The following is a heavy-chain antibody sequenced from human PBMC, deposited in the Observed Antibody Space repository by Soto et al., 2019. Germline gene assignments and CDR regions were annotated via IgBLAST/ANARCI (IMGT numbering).Heavy chain of an antibody. CDR3: AREFPTSDDFWSGYFPPLGAFDI. CDR2: IGTAGDT. CDR1: GFTFSSYD. J-gene: IGHJ3*02. D-gene: IGHD3-3*01. V-gene: IGHV3-13*01. Sequence: GGSVRLSCAASGFTFSSYDMHWVRQATGKGLEWVSAIGTAGDTYYPGSVKGRFTISRENAKNSLYLQMNSLRAEDTAVYYCAREFPTSDDFWSGYFPPLGAFDIWGQGTMVTVSS.